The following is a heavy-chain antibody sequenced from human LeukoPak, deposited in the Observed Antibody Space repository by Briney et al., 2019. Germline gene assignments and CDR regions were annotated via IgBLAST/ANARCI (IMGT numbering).Heavy chain of an antibody. CDR2: INPNIGGA. D-gene: IGHD2-15*01. CDR1: GYTFTAYY. Sequence: ASVKVSCKASGYTFTAYYIHWLRQAPGQGRDWMGWINPNIGGANYALKFQGRVTMTRDTSISTVYMELRRLRSDDTAVYYCARGLADRYCSGDSCYPGYNWFDPWGQGTQVTVSS. V-gene: IGHV1-2*02. J-gene: IGHJ5*02. CDR3: ARGLADRYCSGDSCYPGYNWFDP.